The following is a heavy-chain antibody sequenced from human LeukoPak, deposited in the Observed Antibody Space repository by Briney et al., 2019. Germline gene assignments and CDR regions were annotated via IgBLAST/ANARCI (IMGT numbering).Heavy chain of an antibody. D-gene: IGHD3-16*01. V-gene: IGHV3-23*01. CDR2: ITGSGSTT. CDR1: GFTFSTYA. Sequence: GGSLRLSCAASGFTFSTYAVTWVRQAPGKGLEWVSSITGSGSTTFYADSLKGQFTISRDNRKKTLYLHMNSLRADDTAVYYCAKSRVLFSSTWYPLDFWGQGTLVAVSS. J-gene: IGHJ4*02. CDR3: AKSRVLFSSTWYPLDF.